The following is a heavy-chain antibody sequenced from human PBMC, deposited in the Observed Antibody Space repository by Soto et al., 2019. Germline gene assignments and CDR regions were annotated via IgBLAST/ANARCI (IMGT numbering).Heavy chain of an antibody. J-gene: IGHJ3*02. V-gene: IGHV3-48*02. CDR1: GFTFSSYS. Sequence: PGGSLRLSCAASGFTFSSYSMNWVRQAPGKGLEWVSYISSSSSTIYYADSVKGRFTISRDNAKNSLYLQMNSLRDEDTAVYYCARGGVVVIKRELAFDIWGQGTMVTVSS. CDR2: ISSSSSTI. CDR3: ARGGVVVIKRELAFDI. D-gene: IGHD3-22*01.